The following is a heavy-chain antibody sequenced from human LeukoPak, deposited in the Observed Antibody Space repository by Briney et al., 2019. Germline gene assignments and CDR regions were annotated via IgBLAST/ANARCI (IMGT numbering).Heavy chain of an antibody. Sequence: ASVKVSFKASGYTFTNYYIHWVRQAPGQGLEWTGIINPSGGSTSYAQKFQGRVTMTRDTSTSTVYMELSSLRSEDTAVYYCAREGPYSDSSRSRFDYWGQGTLVTVSS. D-gene: IGHD6-6*01. CDR1: GYTFTNYY. CDR2: INPSGGST. J-gene: IGHJ4*02. CDR3: AREGPYSDSSRSRFDY. V-gene: IGHV1-46*01.